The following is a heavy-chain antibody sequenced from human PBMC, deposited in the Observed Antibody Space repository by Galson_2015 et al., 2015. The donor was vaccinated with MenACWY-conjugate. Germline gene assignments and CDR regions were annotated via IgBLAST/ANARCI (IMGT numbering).Heavy chain of an antibody. V-gene: IGHV3-23*01. D-gene: IGHD2-15*01. Sequence: PLILSGAASGSAFASYAMSWVRQAPGKGLQWVSSITAGGDDTTYADSVKGRLTISRDNSKNLLSLHLNSLRAEDTALYFCANVYCMQLWSTYDYRGQGTLVPVSS. J-gene: IGHJ4*02. CDR1: GSAFASYA. CDR3: ANVYCMQLWSTYDY. CDR2: ITAGGDDT.